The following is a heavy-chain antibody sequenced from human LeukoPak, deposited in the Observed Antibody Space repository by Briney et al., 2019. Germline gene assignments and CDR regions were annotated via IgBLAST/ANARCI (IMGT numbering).Heavy chain of an antibody. CDR2: ISGSGGST. CDR3: AKDGSDSSGYYY. V-gene: IGHV3-23*01. J-gene: IGHJ4*02. Sequence: GGSLRLSCAASGFTFSSYAMSWVRQAPGKGLEWVSAISGSGGSTYYADSVKGRFTISRDNSKNTLYLQMNSPRAEDTAVYYCAKDGSDSSGYYYWGQGTLVTVSS. CDR1: GFTFSSYA. D-gene: IGHD3-22*01.